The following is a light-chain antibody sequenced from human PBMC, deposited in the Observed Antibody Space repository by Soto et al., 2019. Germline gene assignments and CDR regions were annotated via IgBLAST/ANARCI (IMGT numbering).Light chain of an antibody. CDR3: SSYTGSTTLYV. CDR2: DDS. V-gene: IGLV3-21*02. Sequence: SYELTQPPSVSVAPGQTARITCGGNNIGSKSVHWYQQKPCQAPVLVVYDDSDRPSGIPERFSGSKSGDTASLTISGLQAEDEADYYCSSYTGSTTLYVFGTGTKVTVL. J-gene: IGLJ1*01. CDR1: NIGSKS.